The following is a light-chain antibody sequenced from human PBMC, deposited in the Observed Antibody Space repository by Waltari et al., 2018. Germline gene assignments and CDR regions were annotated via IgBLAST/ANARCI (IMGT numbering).Light chain of an antibody. Sequence: TQLTQFPSSLSASVGDRVTITCRASQSISTWLAWFQQRPGKAPKLLVYEASNWEGGVPSRLSGGGSGTEVTLTISSLQPDDFATYYCQHYHGYSPWTFGQGTKVEIK. CDR1: QSISTW. V-gene: IGKV1-5*01. CDR3: QHYHGYSPWT. CDR2: EAS. J-gene: IGKJ1*01.